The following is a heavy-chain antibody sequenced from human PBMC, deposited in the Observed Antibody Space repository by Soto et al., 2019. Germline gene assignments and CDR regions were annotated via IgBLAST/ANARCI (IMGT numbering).Heavy chain of an antibody. D-gene: IGHD1-1*01. V-gene: IGHV3-23*01. CDR1: GFTFSSYA. CDR3: AKRIMSTIGHFDS. J-gene: IGHJ4*02. Sequence: GGSLRLSCAASGFTFSSYAMGWVRQAPGKGLEWVSSISGIGHSTYYADSVKGRFTISRDNSKNTLHLQMNSLRAEDTAVYYCAKRIMSTIGHFDSWGQGALVTVSS. CDR2: ISGIGHST.